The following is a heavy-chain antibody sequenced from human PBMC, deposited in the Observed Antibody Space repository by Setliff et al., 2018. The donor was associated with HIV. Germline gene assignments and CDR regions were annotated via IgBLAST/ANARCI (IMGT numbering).Heavy chain of an antibody. Sequence: ASVKVSCKASGYTFTKYGLSWVRQAPGQGLEWMGWINTHNGNTNYAQRLQGRVTLTTDTSTSTAYMELRSLRFDDTAVYFCARGVSQAYTYGSGAYYYFDFWGLGTLVTVSS. CDR3: ARGVSQAYTYGSGAYYYFDF. V-gene: IGHV1-18*01. CDR2: INTHNGNT. J-gene: IGHJ4*02. CDR1: GYTFTKYG. D-gene: IGHD6-19*01.